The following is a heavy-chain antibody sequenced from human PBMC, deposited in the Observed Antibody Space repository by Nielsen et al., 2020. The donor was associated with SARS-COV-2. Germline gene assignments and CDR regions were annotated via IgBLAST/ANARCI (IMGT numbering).Heavy chain of an antibody. J-gene: IGHJ4*02. Sequence: GGSLRLSCAASGFTFSSYAMSWVHQAPGKGLEWVSAISGSGGSTYYADSVKGRFTISRDNSKNTLYLQMNSLRAEDTAVYYCAKRGIRTSDPFDYWGQGTLVTVSS. CDR3: AKRGIRTSDPFDY. V-gene: IGHV3-23*01. CDR2: ISGSGGST. D-gene: IGHD5-18*01. CDR1: GFTFSSYA.